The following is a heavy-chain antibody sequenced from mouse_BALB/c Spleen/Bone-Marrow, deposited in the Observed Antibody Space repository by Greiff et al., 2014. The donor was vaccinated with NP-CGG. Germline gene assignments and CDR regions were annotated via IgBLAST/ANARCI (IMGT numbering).Heavy chain of an antibody. J-gene: IGHJ1*01. Sequence: EVNVVESGGGLVQPGGSLRLSCATSGFTFTDYYMSWVRQPPGKALEWLGFIRNKANGYTTEYSASVKGRLTISRDNSQSILYLQMNILRTEDSATYYCARDGNYDIHWYFDVWGAGTTVTVSS. CDR1: GFTFTDYY. CDR2: IRNKANGYTT. D-gene: IGHD1-1*01. V-gene: IGHV7-3*02. CDR3: ARDGNYDIHWYFDV.